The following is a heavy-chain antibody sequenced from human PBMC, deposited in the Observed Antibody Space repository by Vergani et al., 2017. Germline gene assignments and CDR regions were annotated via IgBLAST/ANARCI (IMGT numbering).Heavy chain of an antibody. J-gene: IGHJ4*02. D-gene: IGHD5-12*01. CDR2: ISSSSSYT. Sequence: EVQLVESGGGLVKPGGSLRLSCAAFGFTFSRYSMNWVRQAPGKGLEWVSSISSSSSYTYYADSVKGRFTMSRDNAKNSLYLQMNSLRAEDKAVYYCAKQPASVATLDYWGQGTLVTVSS. V-gene: IGHV3-21*04. CDR3: AKQPASVATLDY. CDR1: GFTFSRYS.